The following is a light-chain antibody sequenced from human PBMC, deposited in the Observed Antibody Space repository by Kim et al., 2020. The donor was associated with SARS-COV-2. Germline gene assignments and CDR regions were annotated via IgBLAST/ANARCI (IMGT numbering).Light chain of an antibody. V-gene: IGKV1-12*01. CDR2: AAS. Sequence: ASVGGGVTITCRSSQHIGSWLAWYQRKPVKAPARLIYAASRLQMGGPSRGVGRGSGTDSTLTISGLQPGDFATYYRQEAISLPLIFGGGTKVDIK. CDR1: QHIGSW. J-gene: IGKJ4*01. CDR3: QEAISLPLI.